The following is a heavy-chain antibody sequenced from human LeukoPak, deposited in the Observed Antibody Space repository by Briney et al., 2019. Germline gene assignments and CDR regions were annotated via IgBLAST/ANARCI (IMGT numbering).Heavy chain of an antibody. CDR3: ARRGESTNYGDYRFDS. Sequence: GGSLRLSCTVSGFTFSSYAMSWVRQAPGKGLEWVSAISSTGGNTYHADSVKGRFTISRDNSKDTLYLRMNSLRVEDTAVYYCARRGESTNYGDYRFDSWGQGTLVIVSS. CDR1: GFTFSSYA. J-gene: IGHJ4*02. V-gene: IGHV3-23*01. D-gene: IGHD4-17*01. CDR2: ISSTGGNT.